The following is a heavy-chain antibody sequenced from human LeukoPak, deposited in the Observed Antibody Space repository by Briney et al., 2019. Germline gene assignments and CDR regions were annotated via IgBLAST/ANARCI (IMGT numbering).Heavy chain of an antibody. CDR1: GFTFSSYN. CDR3: TRDRHWTNDWVFDY. CDR2: ISTSSSYI. Sequence: GGSLRLSCAASGFTFSSYNMNWVRQAPGKGLEWVSSISTSSSYIYYADSLKGRFTISRDNAKNSLYLQMNSLRAEDTAVYYCTRDRHWTNDWVFDYWGQGTLVTVSS. V-gene: IGHV3-21*01. D-gene: IGHD1/OR15-1a*01. J-gene: IGHJ4*02.